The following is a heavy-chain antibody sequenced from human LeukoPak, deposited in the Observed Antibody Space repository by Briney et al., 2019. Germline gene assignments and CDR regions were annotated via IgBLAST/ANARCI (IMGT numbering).Heavy chain of an antibody. CDR3: ARDPPSFQY. CDR1: GFPFSSYG. CDR2: ISSSRSSYI. J-gene: IGHJ1*01. V-gene: IGHV3-21*01. Sequence: GGSLRLSCVASGFPFSSYGMHWVRQAPGKGLEWVSTISSSRSSYIYYADSVKGRFTISRDNAKNSLYLQMNSLRAEDTAVYYCARDPPSFQYWGQGTLVTVSS.